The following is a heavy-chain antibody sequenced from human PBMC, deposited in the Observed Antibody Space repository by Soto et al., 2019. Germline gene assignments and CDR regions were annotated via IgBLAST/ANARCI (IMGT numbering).Heavy chain of an antibody. CDR1: GFTFSSYE. J-gene: IGHJ4*02. CDR2: ISSSGSII. CDR3: AREELTGFLDY. V-gene: IGHV3-48*03. D-gene: IGHD3-10*01. Sequence: HPGGSLRLSCAASGFTFSSYEMNWVRQAPGKGLEWVSYISSSGSIIYYADSVKGRFTLSRDNDKHSLYLQMHSLRDEDTAIYYCAREELTGFLDYWGQGALVTVSS.